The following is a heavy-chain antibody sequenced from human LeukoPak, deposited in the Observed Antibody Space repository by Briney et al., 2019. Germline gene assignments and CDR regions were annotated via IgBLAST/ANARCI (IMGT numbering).Heavy chain of an antibody. J-gene: IGHJ4*02. D-gene: IGHD6-19*01. Sequence: SETLSLTRTVSGGSISSSSYYWGWIRQPPGKGLEWIGSLYYIGSTYYNPSLKSRVTISLDTSKIQFSLRLSSVTAADTAVYYCAREAEDTPGYSTGWLDWGQGTLVTVSS. CDR3: AREAEDTPGYSTGWLD. CDR1: GGSISSSSYY. CDR2: LYYIGST. V-gene: IGHV4-39*07.